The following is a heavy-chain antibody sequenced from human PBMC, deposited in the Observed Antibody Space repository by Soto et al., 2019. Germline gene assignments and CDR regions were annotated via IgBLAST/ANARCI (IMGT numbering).Heavy chain of an antibody. CDR1: GFKFDDYA. CDR3: AKDTRQWLVPGLMDY. V-gene: IGHV3-9*01. D-gene: IGHD6-19*01. Sequence: SLRLSCTTSGFKFDDYAMHWVRQAPGKGLEWVSGISWNSDSIAYAETVKGRFTISRDNAKNFLYLQMNSLRAEETAFYYCAKDTRQWLVPGLMDYWGQGPLVTGSS. CDR2: ISWNSDSI. J-gene: IGHJ4*02.